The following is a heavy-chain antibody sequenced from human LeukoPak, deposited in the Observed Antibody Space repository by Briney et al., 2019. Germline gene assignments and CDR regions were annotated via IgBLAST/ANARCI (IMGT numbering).Heavy chain of an antibody. D-gene: IGHD3-10*01. CDR1: GGTFSSYA. CDR3: ARETRGHFDY. V-gene: IGHV1-69*05. CDR2: IIPIFGTA. J-gene: IGHJ4*02. Sequence: SVKGSCKASGGTFSSYAINWVRQAPGQGLEWMGGIIPIFGTANYAQKFQGRVTITTDESTSTAYMELSSLRSEDTAVYYCARETRGHFDYWGQGTLVTVSS.